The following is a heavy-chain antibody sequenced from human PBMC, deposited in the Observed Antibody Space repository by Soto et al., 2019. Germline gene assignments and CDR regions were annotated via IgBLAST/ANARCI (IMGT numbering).Heavy chain of an antibody. J-gene: IGHJ4*02. CDR2: ISGRNGKT. Sequence: GASVKVSCKASGGTFSSYAISWVRQAPGQGLEWMGGISGRNGKTKYAQKFQDRVTMTTDTSTNTAYMEVRSLRSDDTTIYYCTRDPAYVDLATTINLLNELFDFWGQGTRVTVSS. CDR3: TRDPAYVDLATTINLLNELFDF. D-gene: IGHD5-12*01. CDR1: GGTFSSYA. V-gene: IGHV1-18*01.